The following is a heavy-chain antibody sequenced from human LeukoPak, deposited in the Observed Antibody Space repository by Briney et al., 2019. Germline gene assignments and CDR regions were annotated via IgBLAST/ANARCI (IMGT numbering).Heavy chain of an antibody. CDR1: GYSFTSYW. D-gene: IGHD6-13*01. Sequence: GESLKISCKGSGYSFTSYWIGWVRQMPGKGLEWMGITYPGDSDTRYSPSFQGQVTISADKSISTAYLQWSSLKASDTAMYYCARRMYAAAGSDYYYYYGMDVWGQGTTVTVSS. J-gene: IGHJ6*02. V-gene: IGHV5-51*01. CDR3: ARRMYAAAGSDYYYYYGMDV. CDR2: TYPGDSDT.